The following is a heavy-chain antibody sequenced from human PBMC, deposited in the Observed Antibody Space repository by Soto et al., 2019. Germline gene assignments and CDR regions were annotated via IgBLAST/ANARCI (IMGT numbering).Heavy chain of an antibody. CDR2: IYYSGST. D-gene: IGHD6-13*01. V-gene: IGHV4-61*01. CDR1: GGSVSSGSYY. CDR3: ARDGAAADGMDV. Sequence: ETLSLTCTVSGGSVSSGSYYWSWIRQPPGKGLEWIGYIYYSGSTNYNPSLKSRVTISVDTSKNQFSLKLSSVTAADTAVYYCARDGAAADGMDVWGQGTTVTVSS. J-gene: IGHJ6*02.